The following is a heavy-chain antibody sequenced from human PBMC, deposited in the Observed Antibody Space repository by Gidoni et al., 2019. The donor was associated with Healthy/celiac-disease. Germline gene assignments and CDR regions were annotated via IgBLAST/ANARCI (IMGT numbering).Heavy chain of an antibody. CDR3: AKADCSGGSCYSSP. D-gene: IGHD2-15*01. J-gene: IGHJ5*02. CDR2: ISGSGGST. V-gene: IGHV3-23*01. CDR1: GFTFSSYA. Sequence: EVQLLESGGGLVQPGGSLRISCTASGFTFSSYAMSWVRQAPGKGVEWVSAISGSGGSTYYADSVKGRFTISRDNSKNTLYLQMNSLRAEDTAVYYCAKADCSGGSCYSSPWGQGTLVTVSS.